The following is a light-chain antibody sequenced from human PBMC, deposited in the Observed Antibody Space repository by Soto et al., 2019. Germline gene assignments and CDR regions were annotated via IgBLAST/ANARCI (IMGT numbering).Light chain of an antibody. CDR2: GAS. J-gene: IGKJ1*01. CDR3: QQHGTTPWT. CDR1: QSVSSNY. V-gene: IGKV3-20*01. Sequence: PGERATLSCRASQSVSSNYLIWYQQKPGQAPRPLIYGASSRVPGIPDRFSGSGSGTDFTLTISRLEPEDFAVFYCQQHGTTPWTFGQGTKVEIK.